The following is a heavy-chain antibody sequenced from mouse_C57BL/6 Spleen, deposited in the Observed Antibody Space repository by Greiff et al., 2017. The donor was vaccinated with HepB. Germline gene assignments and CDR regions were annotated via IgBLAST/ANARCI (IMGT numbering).Heavy chain of an antibody. CDR3: ARGDDYDLFAY. Sequence: DVQLQESGPGMVKPSQSLSLTCTVTGYSITSGYDWHWIRHFPGNKLEWMGYISYSGSTNYNPSLKSRISINHDTSKNHFFLKLNSVTTEDTATCYCARGDDYDLFAYWGQGTLVTVSA. J-gene: IGHJ3*01. V-gene: IGHV3-1*01. D-gene: IGHD2-4*01. CDR2: ISYSGST. CDR1: GYSITSGYD.